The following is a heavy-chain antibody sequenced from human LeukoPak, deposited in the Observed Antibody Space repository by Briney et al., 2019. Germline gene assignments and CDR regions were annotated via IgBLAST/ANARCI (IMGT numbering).Heavy chain of an antibody. Sequence: SETLSLTCAVYGGSFSGYYWSWIRQPPGKGLEWIGYIYYSGSTNYNPSLKSRVTISVDTSKNQFSLKLSSVTAADTAVYYCARGLVVLRYFDWPNYFDYWGQGTLVTVSS. CDR1: GGSFSGYY. CDR3: ARGLVVLRYFDWPNYFDY. CDR2: IYYSGST. D-gene: IGHD3-9*01. J-gene: IGHJ4*02. V-gene: IGHV4-59*01.